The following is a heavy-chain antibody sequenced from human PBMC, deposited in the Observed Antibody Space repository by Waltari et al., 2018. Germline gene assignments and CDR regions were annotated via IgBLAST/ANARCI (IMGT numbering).Heavy chain of an antibody. CDR3: ARDTTVTANRAFDP. Sequence: QVQLVQSGAEVKKPGSSVTVSCKASGGTFSSHAISWVRPAPGQGLEWMGGIIPIFGTANYAQKFQGRVTITADESTSTAYMELSSLRSEDTAVYYCARDTTVTANRAFDPWGQGTLVTVSS. V-gene: IGHV1-69*01. CDR1: GGTFSSHA. CDR2: IIPIFGTA. J-gene: IGHJ5*02. D-gene: IGHD4-17*01.